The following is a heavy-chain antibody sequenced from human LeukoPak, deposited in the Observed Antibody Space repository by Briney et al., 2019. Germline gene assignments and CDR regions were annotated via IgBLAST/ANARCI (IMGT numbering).Heavy chain of an antibody. CDR1: GFTFSSYA. V-gene: IGHV3-23*01. CDR2: ISSGDRT. CDR3: AKDATASPYFHWFDN. Sequence: GGSLRLSCAASGFTFSSYAMNWVRQAPGKGLEWVAGISSGDRTFHAESVKGRFTISRDKSKDTLYLQMDSLRAEDTAVYYCAKDATASPYFHWFDNWGQGTQVIVSS. J-gene: IGHJ4*02. D-gene: IGHD3-9*01.